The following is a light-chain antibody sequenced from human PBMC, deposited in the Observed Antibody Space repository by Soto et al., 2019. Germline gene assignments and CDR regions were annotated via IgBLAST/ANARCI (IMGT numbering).Light chain of an antibody. Sequence: DIVMTQSPDSLAVSLGERATINCKSSQSVLYSSNNKNYLAWYQQKPGQPPKLLIYWASTRESGVPDRFSGSGSGTDLTLTISSLQAEDVAVYYGQQYYSTPPTFGQGTKVEIK. J-gene: IGKJ1*01. V-gene: IGKV4-1*01. CDR2: WAS. CDR1: QSVLYSSNNKNY. CDR3: QQYYSTPPT.